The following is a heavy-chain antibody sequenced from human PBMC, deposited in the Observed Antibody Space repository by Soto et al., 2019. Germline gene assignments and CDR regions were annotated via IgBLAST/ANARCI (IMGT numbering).Heavy chain of an antibody. CDR3: AKGPEQLVHGVFDY. V-gene: IGHV3-23*01. CDR1: GFTLTNYV. D-gene: IGHD6-6*01. Sequence: LRLSCVASGFTLTNYVMSWVRQPPGKGLEWVSGIGAGGGGTHYADSVKGRFTISRDNSKNTLYLQMNSLRAEDTAVYYCAKGPEQLVHGVFDYWGQGTLVTVSS. J-gene: IGHJ4*02. CDR2: IGAGGGGT.